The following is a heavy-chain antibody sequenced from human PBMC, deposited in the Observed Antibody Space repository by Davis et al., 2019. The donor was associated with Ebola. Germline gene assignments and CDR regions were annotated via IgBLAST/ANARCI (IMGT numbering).Heavy chain of an antibody. CDR3: ASGKYCSGDRCSEFDY. D-gene: IGHD2-15*01. Sequence: GESLKISCAASGFTFSSYTMHWVRQAPGKGLEWVAAISYDGRDRYFADSVKGRFSIFRDNSKNTVYLQMNSLRVEDTAVYYCASGKYCSGDRCSEFDYWGQGSLVTVSS. CDR2: ISYDGRDR. V-gene: IGHV3-30*04. CDR1: GFTFSSYT. J-gene: IGHJ4*02.